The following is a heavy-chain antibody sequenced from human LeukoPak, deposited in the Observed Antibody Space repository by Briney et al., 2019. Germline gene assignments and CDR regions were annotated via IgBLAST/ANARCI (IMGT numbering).Heavy chain of an antibody. CDR1: GGSFSGYY. CDR2: NNHSGST. D-gene: IGHD3-10*01. V-gene: IGHV4-34*01. CDR3: ARGSLFFYYYMDV. J-gene: IGHJ6*03. Sequence: SETLSLTCAVYGGSFSGYYWSWIRQPPGKGLEWIGENNHSGSTNYNPSLKSRVTISVDTSENQFSLKLSSVTAADTAVYYCARGSLFFYYYMDVWGKGTTVTVSS.